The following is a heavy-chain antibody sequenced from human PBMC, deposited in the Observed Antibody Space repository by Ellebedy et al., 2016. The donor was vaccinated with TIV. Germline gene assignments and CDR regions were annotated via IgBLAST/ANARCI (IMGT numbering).Heavy chain of an antibody. CDR3: AREWSGYYWAYYGMDV. Sequence: ETLSLTCAASGFTFTNYWMHWVRQAPGKGLVWVSRINGDGSTTGYADAVKGRFTISRDNAKNTLYLQMNSLRADDTAVYYCAREWSGYYWAYYGMDVWGQGTTVTVSS. V-gene: IGHV3-74*01. D-gene: IGHD3-3*01. J-gene: IGHJ6*02. CDR2: INGDGSTT. CDR1: GFTFTNYW.